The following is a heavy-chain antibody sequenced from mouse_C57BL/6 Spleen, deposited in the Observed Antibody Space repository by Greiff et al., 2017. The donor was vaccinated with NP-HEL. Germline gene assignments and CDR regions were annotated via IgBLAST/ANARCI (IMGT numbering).Heavy chain of an antibody. V-gene: IGHV2-6-1*01. CDR2: IWSDGST. J-gene: IGHJ4*01. D-gene: IGHD2-3*01. CDR3: ARHRYDGYNYYAMDY. CDR1: GFSLTSYG. Sequence: QVQLKESGPGLVAPSQSLSITCTVSGFSLTSYGVHWVRQPPGKVLEWLVVIWSDGSTTYNSALKSRLSISKDNSKSQVFLKMNSLQTDDTAMYYCARHRYDGYNYYAMDYWGQGTSVTVSS.